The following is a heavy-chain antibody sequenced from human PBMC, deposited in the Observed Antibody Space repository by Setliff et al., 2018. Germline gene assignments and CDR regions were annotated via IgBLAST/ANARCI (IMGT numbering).Heavy chain of an antibody. CDR2: IWFDGSYK. Sequence: GESLKISCAASGFSFSSYGMHWVRQAPGKGLEWVAVIWFDGSYKKYADSVKGRFSISRDNPKNMVYLQMSSLRAEDTGVYYCAKDSARGWYGALDSWGQGAAVTVSS. D-gene: IGHD6-19*01. J-gene: IGHJ4*02. CDR3: AKDSARGWYGALDS. V-gene: IGHV3-33*06. CDR1: GFSFSSYG.